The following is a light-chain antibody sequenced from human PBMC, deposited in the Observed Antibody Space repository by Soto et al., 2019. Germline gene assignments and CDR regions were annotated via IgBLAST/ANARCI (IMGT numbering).Light chain of an antibody. CDR3: CSYAGSSTFV. Sequence: QSALTQPASVSGSPGQSITLSCTGTSSDLGSYNLVSWYQQHPGKAPNLMIYEGSKRPSGVSYRFSGSKSGNTASLTISGLQTEDEADYYCCSYAGSSTFVFGTGTKVTVL. V-gene: IGLV2-23*01. J-gene: IGLJ1*01. CDR1: SSDLGSYNL. CDR2: EGS.